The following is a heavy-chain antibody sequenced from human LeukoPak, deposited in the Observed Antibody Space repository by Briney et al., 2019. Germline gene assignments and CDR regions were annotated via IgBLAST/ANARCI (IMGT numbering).Heavy chain of an antibody. J-gene: IGHJ6*03. CDR2: LDESGRP. Sequence: SETLSLTCSVSGGSIRSGDHHWAWVRQPPGKGLEFIGSLDESGRPYYNRPLKSRVSISGDTSGKQFSLNLTSVTAADTAVYCCARDLGGYPFFMDVWGRGTTVIVSS. CDR1: GGSIRSGDHH. D-gene: IGHD2-15*01. V-gene: IGHV4-39*07. CDR3: ARDLGGYPFFMDV.